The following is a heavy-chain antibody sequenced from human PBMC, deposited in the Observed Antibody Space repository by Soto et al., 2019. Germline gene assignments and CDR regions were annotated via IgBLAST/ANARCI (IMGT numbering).Heavy chain of an antibody. CDR2: ISHEGSSK. CDR1: GFTVSFYG. D-gene: IGHD3-3*01. Sequence: PGGARRRSCEASGFTVSFYGMHWVRQAPGKGLGWVAVISHEGSSKHYADSVHGRFTISRDNARNTVSLLMNSLRAEDTAIYYCAKTITTSGVSSRGRGALLDSWGQGTLVTVSS. J-gene: IGHJ4*02. CDR3: AKTITTSGVSSRGRGALLDS. V-gene: IGHV3-30*18.